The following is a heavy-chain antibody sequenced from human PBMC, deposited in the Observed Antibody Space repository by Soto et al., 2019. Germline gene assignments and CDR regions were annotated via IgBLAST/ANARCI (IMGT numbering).Heavy chain of an antibody. CDR1: GGSISSSSYY. V-gene: IGHV4-39*01. D-gene: IGHD3-9*01. CDR2: IYYSGST. J-gene: IGHJ4*02. CDR3: ASYYYDIFGPGYFDY. Sequence: QLQLQESGPGLVKPSETLSLTCTVSGGSISSSSYYWGWIRQPPGKGLEWIGSIYYSGSTYYNPSLKSRVTISVDTSKNQFSLKLSAVTAADTAVYYCASYYYDIFGPGYFDYWGQGTLVTVSS.